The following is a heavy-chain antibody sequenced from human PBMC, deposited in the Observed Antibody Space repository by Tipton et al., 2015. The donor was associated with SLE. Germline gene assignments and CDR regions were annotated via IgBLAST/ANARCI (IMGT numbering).Heavy chain of an antibody. V-gene: IGHV3-7*01. D-gene: IGHD5-18*01. J-gene: IGHJ5*02. Sequence: SLRLSCAVSGFTFSNNWMTWARQAPGKGLEWVAHIKPDGSEEFYVDSVRGRFIISRDNAKSSLYLQMNSLNAEDTAVYYCARYNRGYTYGNELGWFDPWGQGTLVTVSS. CDR3: ARYNRGYTYGNELGWFDP. CDR2: IKPDGSEE. CDR1: GFTFSNNW.